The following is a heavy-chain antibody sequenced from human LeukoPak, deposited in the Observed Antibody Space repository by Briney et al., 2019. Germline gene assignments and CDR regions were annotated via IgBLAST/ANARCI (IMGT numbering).Heavy chain of an antibody. Sequence: SETLSLTCAVYGGSFSGYYWSWIRQPPGKGLEWIGEINHSGSTNYNPSLKSRVTISVDTSKNQFSLQLNSVTPEDTAVYYCARGIWFGESFDYWGQGTLVTVSS. J-gene: IGHJ4*02. V-gene: IGHV4-34*01. CDR3: ARGIWFGESFDY. D-gene: IGHD3-10*01. CDR1: GGSFSGYY. CDR2: INHSGST.